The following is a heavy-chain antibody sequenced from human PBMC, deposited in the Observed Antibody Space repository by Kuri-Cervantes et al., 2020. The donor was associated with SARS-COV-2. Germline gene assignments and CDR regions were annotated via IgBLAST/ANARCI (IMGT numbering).Heavy chain of an antibody. V-gene: IGHV1-69*02. CDR3: AADMAYCGGDCYSNYYYYGMDV. CDR1: GGTFSSYT. J-gene: IGHJ6*02. CDR2: IIPILGIA. Sequence: KVSCKASGGTFSSYTISWVRQAPGQGLEWMGRIIPILGIANYAQKFQGRVTITADKSTSTAYMELSSLRSEDTAVYYCAADMAYCGGDCYSNYYYYGMDVWGQGTTVTVSS. D-gene: IGHD2-21*02.